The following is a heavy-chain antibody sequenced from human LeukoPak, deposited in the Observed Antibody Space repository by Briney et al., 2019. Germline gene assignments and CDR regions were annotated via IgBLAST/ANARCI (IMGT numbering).Heavy chain of an antibody. V-gene: IGHV3-23*01. CDR1: GFTFSRYA. Sequence: GGSLRLSCSASGFTFSRYAMHWVRQPPGKGLEWVSSLSGGGGVAYYADSVKGRFTISRDNSKNTLFLQMNSLRAEDTAVYYCAKDSRVVTDTPGDYWGQGTLVTVSS. CDR2: LSGGGGVA. D-gene: IGHD4-23*01. J-gene: IGHJ4*02. CDR3: AKDSRVVTDTPGDY.